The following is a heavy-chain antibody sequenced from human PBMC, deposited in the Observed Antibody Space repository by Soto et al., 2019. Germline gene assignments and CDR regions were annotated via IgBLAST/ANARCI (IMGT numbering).Heavy chain of an antibody. CDR3: AKAAGAPG. Sequence: QVQLVESGGGVVQPGRSLRLSCAASGFTFSSYGMHWVRQAPGKGLEWVAVISYDGSNKYYADSVKGRFTISRDNSKNTLYLQMNSLRAGDTAVYYCAKAAGAPGWGQGTLVTVSS. CDR2: ISYDGSNK. CDR1: GFTFSSYG. J-gene: IGHJ4*02. D-gene: IGHD6-19*01. V-gene: IGHV3-30*18.